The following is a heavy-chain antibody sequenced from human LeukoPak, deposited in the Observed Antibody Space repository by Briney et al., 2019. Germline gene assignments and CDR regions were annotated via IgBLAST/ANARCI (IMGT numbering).Heavy chain of an antibody. Sequence: GGSLRLSCEVSGFPFDNYGMDWVRQTPGRGLEWVSYISGRGTNKEYADSVKGRFTISRDNAKNSLYLQTNSLRAEDTAVYYCARDFMGVSTAWGQGTLVTVSS. V-gene: IGHV3-48*04. CDR1: GFPFDNYG. D-gene: IGHD3-16*01. CDR3: ARDFMGVSTA. J-gene: IGHJ4*02. CDR2: ISGRGTNK.